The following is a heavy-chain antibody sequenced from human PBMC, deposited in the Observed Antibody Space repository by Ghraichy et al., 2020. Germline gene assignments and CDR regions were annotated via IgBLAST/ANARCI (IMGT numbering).Heavy chain of an antibody. CDR1: GGSITSYY. CDR3: ARRGLGDVVWFDP. Sequence: SETLSLTCSVSGGSITSYYWSWIRQPPGKGLEWIGYIYYSGSTNYNPSLKSRVTISVDTSKNQFSLKLSSVTAADTAVYYCARRGLGDVVWFDPWGQGTLVTVSS. J-gene: IGHJ5*02. CDR2: IYYSGST. V-gene: IGHV4-59*08. D-gene: IGHD3-16*01.